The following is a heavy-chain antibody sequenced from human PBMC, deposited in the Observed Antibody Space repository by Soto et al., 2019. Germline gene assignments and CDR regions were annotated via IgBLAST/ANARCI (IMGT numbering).Heavy chain of an antibody. J-gene: IGHJ6*02. CDR1: GFTFSSYA. CDR2: ISGSGGRT. D-gene: IGHD3-22*01. V-gene: IGHV3-23*01. Sequence: EVQLLASGGGLVQHGGTLRLSCAASGFTFSSYAMTWVRQAPGQGLEWVSAISGSGGRTYYADSVKGRFTISRDKSKNTLYLQMNSLRAEDTAVYYCAKAPSSGYYYGMDVWGQGTTVTISS. CDR3: AKAPSSGYYYGMDV.